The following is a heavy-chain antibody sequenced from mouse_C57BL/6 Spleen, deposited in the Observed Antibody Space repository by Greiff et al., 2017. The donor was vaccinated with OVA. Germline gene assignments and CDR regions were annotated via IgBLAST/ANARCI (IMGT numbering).Heavy chain of an antibody. J-gene: IGHJ2*01. D-gene: IGHD2-2*01. CDR2: IYPGDGDT. CDR1: GYAFSSSW. CDR3: ARARGYDAYYFDY. V-gene: IGHV1-82*01. Sequence: QVQLQQSGPELVQPGASVKISCKASGYAFSSSWMNWVKQRPGKGLEWIGRIYPGDGDTNYNGKFKGKATLTADNSSSTAYMQLSSLTSEDSAVYCCARARGYDAYYFDYWGQGTTLTVSS.